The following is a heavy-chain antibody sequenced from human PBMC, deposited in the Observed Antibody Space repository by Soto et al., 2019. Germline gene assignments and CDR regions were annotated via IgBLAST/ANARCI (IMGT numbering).Heavy chain of an antibody. J-gene: IGHJ6*02. CDR1: GGSISSSNW. V-gene: IGHV4-4*02. CDR2: IYHSGST. CDR3: ARVKGIAAAGLMGYYYYGMDV. D-gene: IGHD6-13*01. Sequence: PSETLSLTCAVSGGSISSSNWWSWVRQPPGKGLEWIGEIYHSGSTNYNPSLKSRVTISVDKSKNQFSLKLSSVTAADTAVYYCARVKGIAAAGLMGYYYYGMDVWGQGTTVTVSS.